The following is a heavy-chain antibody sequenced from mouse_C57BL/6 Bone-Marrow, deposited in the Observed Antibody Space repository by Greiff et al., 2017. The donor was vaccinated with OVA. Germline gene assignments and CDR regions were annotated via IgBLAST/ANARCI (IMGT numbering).Heavy chain of an antibody. CDR2: INPKNGGT. Sequence: EVQLQQSGPELVKPGASVKISCKASGYTFTDYYMNWVKQSHGKSLEWIGDINPKNGGTSYNQKFKGKATLTVDKSSSTAYMELRSLTSEDSAVYDCARSSTVVSTGAMDYWGQGTSVTVSS. CDR3: ARSSTVVSTGAMDY. D-gene: IGHD1-1*01. CDR1: GYTFTDYY. J-gene: IGHJ4*01. V-gene: IGHV1-26*01.